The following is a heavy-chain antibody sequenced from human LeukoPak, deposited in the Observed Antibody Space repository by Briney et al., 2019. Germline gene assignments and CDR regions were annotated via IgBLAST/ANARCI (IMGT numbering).Heavy chain of an antibody. J-gene: IGHJ4*03. V-gene: IGHV3-53*01. CDR1: GFNVSSRY. CDR3: ARPASGGLSEDY. Sequence: GGSLRLSCAASGFNVSSRYMSWVRQAPGKGLEWVSIIYYDGTIYYADSVRGRFTISRDTSKNMLYLQMNSLRADDTAVYYCARPASGGLSEDYWGQGTTVTVSS. D-gene: IGHD3-10*01. CDR2: IYYDGTI.